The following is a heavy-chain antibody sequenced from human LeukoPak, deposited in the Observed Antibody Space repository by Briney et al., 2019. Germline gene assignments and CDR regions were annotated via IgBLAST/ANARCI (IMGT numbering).Heavy chain of an antibody. CDR1: GFTFSSYN. J-gene: IGHJ4*02. CDR2: ISYDGSNK. CDR3: ARDATGGGDLEC. V-gene: IGHV3-30*04. D-gene: IGHD4-23*01. Sequence: GGSLRLSCAASGFTFSSYNMHWVRQAPGKGLEWVAVISYDGSNKYYADSVKGRFTISRDNSKNTLYLQMNSLRSEDTAVYYSARDATGGGDLECCGQGPLVTVSP.